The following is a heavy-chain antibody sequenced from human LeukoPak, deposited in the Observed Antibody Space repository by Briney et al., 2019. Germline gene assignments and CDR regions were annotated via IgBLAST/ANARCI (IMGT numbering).Heavy chain of an antibody. V-gene: IGHV4-38-2*01. Sequence: SETLSLTCAVSGYSISSGYYWGWIRQPPGKGLEWIGSIYHSGSTYYNPSLKSRVTISVDMSKNQFSLKLSSVTAADTAVYYCARRITMVRGLFDYWGQGTLVTVSS. D-gene: IGHD3-10*01. CDR1: GYSISSGYY. CDR2: IYHSGST. CDR3: ARRITMVRGLFDY. J-gene: IGHJ4*02.